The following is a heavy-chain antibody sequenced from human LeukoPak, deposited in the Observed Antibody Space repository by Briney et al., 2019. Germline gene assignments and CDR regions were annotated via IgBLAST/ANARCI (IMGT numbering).Heavy chain of an antibody. Sequence: GGSLRLSCAASGFTFSSYAMSWVRQAPGKGLEWVSAISGSGGSTYYADSVKGRFTISRDNSKNTLYLQMNSLRAEDTAVYYCAKDNKVVPAATPDYWGPGALVTVSS. CDR3: AKDNKVVPAATPDY. V-gene: IGHV3-23*01. CDR1: GFTFSSYA. CDR2: ISGSGGST. D-gene: IGHD2-2*02. J-gene: IGHJ4*02.